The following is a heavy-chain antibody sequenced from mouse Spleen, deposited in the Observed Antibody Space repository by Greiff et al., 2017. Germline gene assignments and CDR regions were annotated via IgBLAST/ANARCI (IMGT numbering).Heavy chain of an antibody. CDR3: ARQGYYDRFDY. CDR1: GFTFSSYA. V-gene: IGHV5-6-2*01. J-gene: IGHJ2*01. D-gene: IGHD1-1*01. Sequence: DVKLVESGGGLVKPGGSLKLSCAASGFTFSSYAMSWVRQTPEKRLEWVAAINSNGGSTYYPDTVKDRFTISRDNAKNTLYLQMSSLRSEDTALYYCARQGYYDRFDYWGQGTTLTVSS. CDR2: INSNGGST.